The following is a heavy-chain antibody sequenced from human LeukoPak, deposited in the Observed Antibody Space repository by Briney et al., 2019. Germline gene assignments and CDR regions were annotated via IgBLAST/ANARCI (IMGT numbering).Heavy chain of an antibody. CDR3: AREDHSKYEF. CDR1: GFPFSNYW. Sequence: GSLRLSCVASGFPFSNYWMSWVRQAPGKGPEWLASIKQDGSETFYVDSVKGRFTISEDNAKKSLYLLMNSLRAEDTAVYYCAREDHSKYEFWGQGTLVTVSS. V-gene: IGHV3-7*01. CDR2: IKQDGSET. D-gene: IGHD4-11*01. J-gene: IGHJ4*02.